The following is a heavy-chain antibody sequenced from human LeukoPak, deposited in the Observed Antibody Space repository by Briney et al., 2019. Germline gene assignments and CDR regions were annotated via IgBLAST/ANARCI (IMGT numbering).Heavy chain of an antibody. D-gene: IGHD5-18*01. V-gene: IGHV3-48*04. Sequence: GGSLRLSCAASGFTFSSYSMNWVRQAPGKGLEWVSYISSSSSTIYYADSVKGRFTISRDNAKNSLYLQMNSLRAEDTAVYYCARAWRYSYGAFDYWGQGTLVTVSS. CDR2: ISSSSSTI. CDR3: ARAWRYSYGAFDY. J-gene: IGHJ4*02. CDR1: GFTFSSYS.